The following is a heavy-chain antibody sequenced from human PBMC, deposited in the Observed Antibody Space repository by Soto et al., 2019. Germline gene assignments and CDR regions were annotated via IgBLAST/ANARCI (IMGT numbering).Heavy chain of an antibody. CDR2: ISGYNGNT. CDR3: ASGYYYILTGYLASFDY. CDR1: GYTFTSYG. Sequence: QVQLVQSGAEVKKPGASVKVSCKASGYTFTSYGITWVRQDPGQGLEWMGWISGYNGNTNYAQKLQGRVTMTTDTSTSTAYMELSSLRSDDTAVYYCASGYYYILTGYLASFDYWGQGTLVTVSS. V-gene: IGHV1-18*01. J-gene: IGHJ4*02. D-gene: IGHD3-9*01.